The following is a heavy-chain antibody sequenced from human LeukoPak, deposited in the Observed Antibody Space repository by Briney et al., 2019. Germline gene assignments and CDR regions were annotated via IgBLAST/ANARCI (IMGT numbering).Heavy chain of an antibody. CDR3: ARVGKRMAAAGDYYFYMDV. V-gene: IGHV6-1*01. CDR2: TYYRSKWYN. D-gene: IGHD6-13*01. J-gene: IGHJ6*03. CDR1: GDSVSSNIAA. Sequence: SQTLSLTCAISGDSVSSNIAAWNWIRQSPSRGLEWLGRTYYRSKWYNDYAVSVKSRITINPDTSKNHFSLQLNSVTPEDTAVYYCARVGKRMAAAGDYYFYMDVWGKGTTVTISS.